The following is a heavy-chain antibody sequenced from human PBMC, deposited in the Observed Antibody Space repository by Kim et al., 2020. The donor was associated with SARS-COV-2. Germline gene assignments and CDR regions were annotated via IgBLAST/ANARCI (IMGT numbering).Heavy chain of an antibody. CDR3: ARTIYSSGFNY. V-gene: IGHV3-11*01. D-gene: IGHD6-19*01. Sequence: TISYGDSVKGRFTIPRDNAKNSLYLQMNSLRVDDTAIYYCARTIYSSGFNYWGQGTLVTVSS. J-gene: IGHJ4*02. CDR2: TI.